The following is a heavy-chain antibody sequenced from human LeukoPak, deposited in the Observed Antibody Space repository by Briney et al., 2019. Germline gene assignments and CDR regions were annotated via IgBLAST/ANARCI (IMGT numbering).Heavy chain of an antibody. CDR2: ISGSGGNP. V-gene: IGHV3-23*01. D-gene: IGHD3-10*01. CDR1: GFTFSNYA. Sequence: GGSLRLSCAASGFTFSNYAMSWVRQAPGKGLEWVSAISGSGGNPYYADSVKGRFTISRDNSKNTLWLQMNSLRAEDTAVYYCAKGRISGITMVRGTFDYWGQGTLVTVSS. J-gene: IGHJ4*02. CDR3: AKGRISGITMVRGTFDY.